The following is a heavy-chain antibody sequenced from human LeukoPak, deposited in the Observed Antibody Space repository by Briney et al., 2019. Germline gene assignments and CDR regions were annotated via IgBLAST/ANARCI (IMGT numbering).Heavy chain of an antibody. CDR1: GFTFSNYE. J-gene: IGHJ4*02. V-gene: IGHV3-48*03. CDR2: ISSSAATI. Sequence: GSPRLSCAASGFTFSNYEMNWVRQAPGKGLEWVSYISSSAATIYYADSVKGRFTISRDNAKNSLYLQMNSLRVEDTAIYYCAREAPLYDYVDYWGLGTLVTVSS. CDR3: AREAPLYDYVDY. D-gene: IGHD2-2*02.